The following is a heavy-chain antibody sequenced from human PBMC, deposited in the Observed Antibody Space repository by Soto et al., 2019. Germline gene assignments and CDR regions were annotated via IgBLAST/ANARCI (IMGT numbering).Heavy chain of an antibody. CDR2: IYHSGST. CDR1: GASISSAHW. J-gene: IGHJ4*02. Sequence: QVQLQESGPGLVKPSGTLSLTCAVSGASISSAHWWNLVRQPPGKGLEWIGEIYHSGSTNYNPSLQSRVTVSIDKSKNQFSLSLSSVTAADTAIYYCASHLGATRGPFDFWGRGILVTVSS. CDR3: ASHLGATRGPFDF. D-gene: IGHD1-26*01. V-gene: IGHV4-4*02.